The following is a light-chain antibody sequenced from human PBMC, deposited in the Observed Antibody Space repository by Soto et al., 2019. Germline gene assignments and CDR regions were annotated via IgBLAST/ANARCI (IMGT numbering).Light chain of an antibody. J-gene: IGKJ5*01. CDR1: QSISTN. CDR3: QQYDNWPPIT. V-gene: IGKV3-15*01. CDR2: AAS. Sequence: EVVMTQSPATLSVSPGERATLSCRASQSISTNLAWYQQKHGQAPRLLIYAASARATGIPARFSGSGSGTDFTLTISSLQSEDFAVYYCQQYDNWPPITFGQGTRLGIK.